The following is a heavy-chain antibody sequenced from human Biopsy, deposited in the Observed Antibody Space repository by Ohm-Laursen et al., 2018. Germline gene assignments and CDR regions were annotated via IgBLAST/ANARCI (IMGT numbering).Heavy chain of an antibody. CDR3: ARTPRDSFWSGSYKRGLWFDP. V-gene: IGHV4-31*03. CDR1: GVSINGGRYY. Sequence: TLSLTCTVSGVSINGGRYYWNWIRHHPGKGLEWIGNIFYSANTYYNPSLKSRVTISVGTSKNQFSLKLNSVTAADTAVYYCARTPRDSFWSGSYKRGLWFDPWGQGTLVIVSS. J-gene: IGHJ5*02. CDR2: IFYSANT. D-gene: IGHD3-3*01.